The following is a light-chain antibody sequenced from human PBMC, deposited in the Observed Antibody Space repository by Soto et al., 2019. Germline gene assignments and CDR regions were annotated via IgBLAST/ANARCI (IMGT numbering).Light chain of an antibody. J-gene: IGKJ4*01. V-gene: IGKV3-20*01. Sequence: EVVLTQSPGTLSLSPGERATLSCRASQIFSSDYLAWYQQRSGQAPRLVIYGASSRASAVPDRFSGSGSGADFTLTISRLEPEDFAVYYCQQYGSSPLTFGGGTKVDIK. CDR1: QIFSSDY. CDR2: GAS. CDR3: QQYGSSPLT.